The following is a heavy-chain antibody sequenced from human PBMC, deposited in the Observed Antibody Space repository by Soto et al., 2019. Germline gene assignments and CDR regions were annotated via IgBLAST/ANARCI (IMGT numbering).Heavy chain of an antibody. CDR1: GFTFSNYS. V-gene: IGHV3-74*01. D-gene: IGHD2-2*01. CDR3: VPRGYCSSSSCYGGANWFDP. Sequence: GGSLRLSCAASGFTFSNYSMSWVRQAPGKGLEWVSGINSDGSSTIYADSVKGRFTISRDNAKNTLYLQMNSLRAEDTAVYYCVPRGYCSSSSCYGGANWFDPWGQGTLVTVSS. J-gene: IGHJ5*02. CDR2: INSDGSST.